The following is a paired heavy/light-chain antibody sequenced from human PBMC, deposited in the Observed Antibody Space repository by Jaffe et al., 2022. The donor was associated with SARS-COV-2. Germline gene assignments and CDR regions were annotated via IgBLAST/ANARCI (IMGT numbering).Heavy chain of an antibody. J-gene: IGHJ4*02. Sequence: QVQLQESGPGLVKPSETLSLTCTVSGGSIANYYWSWIRQPPGKGLEWIAYLSYSGSTNYNPSLKSRITVSADTSANQFFLEVRSVTAADTAVYFCARGQDTGDYYGASHFDHWGQGTLVTVSS. CDR1: GGSIANYY. V-gene: IGHV4-59*01. CDR2: LSYSGST. CDR3: ARGQDTGDYYGASHFDH. D-gene: IGHD7-27*01.
Light chain of an antibody. Sequence: EIVLTQSPGTLSLSPGGRATLSCRASQSVSTYLAWYQRKPGQAPRLLIYEASKRATGIPARFSGSGSGTDFTLTISSLEAEDFAVYYCQQRSNWPPEYTFGQGTKLEIK. J-gene: IGKJ2*01. CDR2: EAS. CDR3: QQRSNWPPEYT. V-gene: IGKV3-11*01. CDR1: QSVSTY.